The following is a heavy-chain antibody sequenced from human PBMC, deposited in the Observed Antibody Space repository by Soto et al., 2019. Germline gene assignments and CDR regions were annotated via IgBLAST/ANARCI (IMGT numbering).Heavy chain of an antibody. J-gene: IGHJ4*02. D-gene: IGHD6-19*01. CDR2: IYHSGST. V-gene: IGHV4-4*02. CDR1: SGSISSSNW. Sequence: SETLSLTCAVSSGSISSSNWWGWGRQPPGKGLEWIGEIYHSGSTNYNPSLKSRVTISVDKSKNQFSLKLSSVTAADTAVYYCARAYHSSGYDYWGQGTLVTVSS. CDR3: ARAYHSSGYDY.